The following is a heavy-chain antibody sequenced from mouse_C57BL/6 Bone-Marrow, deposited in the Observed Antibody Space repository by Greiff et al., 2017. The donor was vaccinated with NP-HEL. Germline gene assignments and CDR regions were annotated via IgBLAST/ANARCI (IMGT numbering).Heavy chain of an antibody. V-gene: IGHV1-69*01. D-gene: IGHD1-1*01. CDR2: IDPSDSYT. CDR1: GYTFTSYW. CDR3: ASSGYYYGDY. J-gene: IGHJ2*01. Sequence: QVQLQQPGAELVMPGASVKLSCKASGYTFTSYWMHWVKQRPGQGLEWIGEIDPSDSYTNYNQKFKGKSTLTVDKSSSTAYMQLSSLTSEDSAVYYYASSGYYYGDYWGQGTTLTVSS.